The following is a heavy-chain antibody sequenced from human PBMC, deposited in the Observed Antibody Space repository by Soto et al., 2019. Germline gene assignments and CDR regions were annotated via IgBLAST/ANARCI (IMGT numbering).Heavy chain of an antibody. CDR2: IYPGDSDT. CDR3: ARRSGAERLLHDY. D-gene: IGHD3-10*01. CDR1: GYSFTSYW. V-gene: IGHV5-51*01. Sequence: LGESLKISCKGSGYSFTSYWIGWVRQMPGKGLEWMGIIYPGDSDTRYSPSFQGQVTISADKSISTAYLQWSSLKASDSAIYYCARRSGAERLLHDYWGQRTLVT. J-gene: IGHJ4*02.